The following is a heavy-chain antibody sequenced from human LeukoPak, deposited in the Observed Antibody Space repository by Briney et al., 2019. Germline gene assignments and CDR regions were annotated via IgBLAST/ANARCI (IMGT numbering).Heavy chain of an antibody. CDR1: GGSFSGYY. CDR2: INHSGST. CDR3: ARGGIAVAGTEIYYYYFGMDV. V-gene: IGHV4-34*01. D-gene: IGHD6-19*01. J-gene: IGHJ6*02. Sequence: SSETLSLTCAVYGGSFSGYYWSWIRQPPGKGLEWFGEINHSGSTNYNPSLKSRVTISVDTSKNQFPLTLRSVTAACTAVLYCARGGIAVAGTEIYYYYFGMDVWGQGTTVTVSS.